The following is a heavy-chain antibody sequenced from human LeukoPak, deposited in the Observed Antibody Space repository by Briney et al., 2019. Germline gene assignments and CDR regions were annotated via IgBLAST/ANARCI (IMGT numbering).Heavy chain of an antibody. CDR1: GFTFSSYE. V-gene: IGHV3-48*03. Sequence: PGGSLRLSCAASGFTFSSYEMNWVRQAPGKGLEWVSYISSSGSTIYYADSVKGRFTISRDNAKNSLYLQMNSLRAEDMALYYCAKASSGWYVGAFDIWGQGTMVTVSS. D-gene: IGHD6-19*01. CDR2: ISSSGSTI. CDR3: AKASSGWYVGAFDI. J-gene: IGHJ3*02.